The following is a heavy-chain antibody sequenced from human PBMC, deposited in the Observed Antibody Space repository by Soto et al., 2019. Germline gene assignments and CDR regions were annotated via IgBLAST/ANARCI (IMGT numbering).Heavy chain of an antibody. Sequence: SETLSLTCAVSGGSISSGGYSWSWIRQPPGKGLEWIGYIYHSGSTYYNPSLKSRVTISVDTSKNQFSLKLSSVTAADTALYYCAKDHYGSAIYGMDVWGQGTTVTVSS. V-gene: IGHV4-30-2*05. J-gene: IGHJ6*02. D-gene: IGHD3-10*01. CDR2: IYHSGST. CDR3: AKDHYGSAIYGMDV. CDR1: GGSISSGGYS.